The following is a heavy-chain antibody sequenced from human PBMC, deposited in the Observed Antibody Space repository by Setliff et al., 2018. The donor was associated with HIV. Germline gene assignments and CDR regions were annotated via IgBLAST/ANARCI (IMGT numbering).Heavy chain of an antibody. V-gene: IGHV3-48*03. Sequence: GGSLRLSCAASGFTFSSYETNWVRQAPGKGLEWVSYISGSGSTTYYADSVKGRFTISRDNAKNSLYLQMNSLRAEDTAVYYCATEGPSETPDALDIWGQGTMVTVSS. J-gene: IGHJ3*02. CDR1: GFTFSSYE. CDR3: ATEGPSETPDALDI. CDR2: ISGSGSTT.